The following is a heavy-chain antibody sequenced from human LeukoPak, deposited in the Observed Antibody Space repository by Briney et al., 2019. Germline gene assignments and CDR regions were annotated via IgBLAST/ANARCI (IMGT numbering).Heavy chain of an antibody. CDR1: GFTFSSYA. CDR2: ISGSGGST. CDR3: VKGRCSGGSCYHYFDY. J-gene: IGHJ4*02. Sequence: GGSLRLSCAASGFTFSSYAMSWVRQAPGKGLEWVSAISGSGGSTYYADSVKGRFTISRDNSKNTLYLQMSSLRAEDTAVYYCVKGRCSGGSCYHYFDYWGQGTLVTVSS. D-gene: IGHD2-15*01. V-gene: IGHV3-23*01.